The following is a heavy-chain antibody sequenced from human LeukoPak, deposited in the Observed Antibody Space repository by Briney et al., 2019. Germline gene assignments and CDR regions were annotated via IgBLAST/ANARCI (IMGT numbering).Heavy chain of an antibody. CDR1: GFTFSSYA. Sequence: PGGSLRLSCAASGFTFSSYAMSWVRQAPGKGLEWVSAISGSGGSTYYADSVKGRFTISRDNSKNTLYLQMNSLRAEDTAVYYCAKGSLSGDYDFWSGYSPGYYFDYWGQGTLVTVSS. J-gene: IGHJ4*02. CDR2: ISGSGGST. V-gene: IGHV3-23*01. D-gene: IGHD3-3*01. CDR3: AKGSLSGDYDFWSGYSPGYYFDY.